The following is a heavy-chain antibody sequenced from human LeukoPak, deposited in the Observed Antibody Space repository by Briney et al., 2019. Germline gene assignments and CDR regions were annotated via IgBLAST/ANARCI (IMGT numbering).Heavy chain of an antibody. CDR2: IKSKTDGETT. CDR3: TTSFLAVAGYYFDY. D-gene: IGHD6-19*01. Sequence: GGSLRLSCLVSGFTFSNAWLNWVRQAPGKGLEWVGRIKSKTDGETTDYAAPVKGRFTVSRDDSKTTLYLQMNSLRTEDTAVYYCTTSFLAVAGYYFDYWGQGTLVTVSS. J-gene: IGHJ4*02. V-gene: IGHV3-15*07. CDR1: GFTFSNAW.